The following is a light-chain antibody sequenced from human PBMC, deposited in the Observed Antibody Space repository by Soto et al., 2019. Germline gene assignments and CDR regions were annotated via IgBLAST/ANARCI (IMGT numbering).Light chain of an antibody. CDR1: QSISSY. CDR2: AAS. J-gene: IGKJ5*01. CDR3: QQSYSTLPIT. Sequence: DIQMTQSPSSLSASVGDRVTITCRASQSISSYLNWYQQKPGKAPKLLIYAASSLQSGVPPRFSGSGSGTDFTLTISSLQPEDFATFYCQQSYSTLPITFGQGTRLEIK. V-gene: IGKV1-39*01.